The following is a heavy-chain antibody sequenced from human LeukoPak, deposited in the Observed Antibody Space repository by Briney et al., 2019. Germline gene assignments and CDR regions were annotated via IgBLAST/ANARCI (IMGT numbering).Heavy chain of an antibody. CDR1: GGSISSGSYY. Sequence: SQTLSLTCTVSGGSISSGSYYWSWTRQPAGKGLEWIGRIYTSGSTNYNPSLKSRVTISVDTSKNQFSLKLSSVTAADTAVYYCARALPRSGYDLDYFDYWGQGTLVTVSS. D-gene: IGHD3-16*01. CDR3: ARALPRSGYDLDYFDY. J-gene: IGHJ4*02. V-gene: IGHV4-61*02. CDR2: IYTSGST.